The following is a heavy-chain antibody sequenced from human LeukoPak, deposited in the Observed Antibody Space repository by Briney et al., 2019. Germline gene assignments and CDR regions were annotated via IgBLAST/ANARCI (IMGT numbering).Heavy chain of an antibody. CDR1: GFTFSSYS. V-gene: IGHV3-48*01. CDR2: ISSSSSTI. D-gene: IGHD3-22*01. Sequence: GGSLRLSRAASGFTFSSYSMNWVRQAPGKGLEWVSYISSSSSTIYYADSVKGRFTISRDNAKNSLYLQMNSLRAEDRAVYYCAGDSSVKLPTPYDYWGQGTLVTVSS. J-gene: IGHJ4*02. CDR3: AGDSSVKLPTPYDY.